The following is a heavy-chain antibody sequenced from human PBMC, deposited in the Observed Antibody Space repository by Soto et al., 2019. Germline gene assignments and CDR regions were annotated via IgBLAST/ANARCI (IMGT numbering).Heavy chain of an antibody. D-gene: IGHD6-13*01. J-gene: IGHJ4*02. V-gene: IGHV3-23*01. CDR3: AKDFSAAGTGFDY. CDR2: ISGSGSST. Sequence: EVQLLESGGGLVQPGGSLRLSCAASGFTFSSYAMSWVRQAPGKGLEWVSGISGSGSSTYYADSVKGRFTISRDNSKNTLYLQMNSLRAEDTAVYYCAKDFSAAGTGFDYWGQGTLVTVSS. CDR1: GFTFSSYA.